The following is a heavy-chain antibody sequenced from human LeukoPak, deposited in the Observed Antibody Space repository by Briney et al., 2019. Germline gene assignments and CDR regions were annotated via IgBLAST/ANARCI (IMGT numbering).Heavy chain of an antibody. CDR2: IYNSGST. CDR1: GGSISSSSYY. Sequence: PSETLSLTCTVSGGSISSSSYYWGWIRQPPGKGLEWIGIIYNSGSTYYNPSLKSRVTISVDTSKNQFSLKLSSVTAADTAVYHCATKTNSGSVIGGWFDPWGQGTLVTASS. J-gene: IGHJ5*02. CDR3: ATKTNSGSVIGGWFDP. D-gene: IGHD1-26*01. V-gene: IGHV4-39*07.